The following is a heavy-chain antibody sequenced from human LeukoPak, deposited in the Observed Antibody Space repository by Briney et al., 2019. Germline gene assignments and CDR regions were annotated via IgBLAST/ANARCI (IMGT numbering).Heavy chain of an antibody. D-gene: IGHD3-10*01. CDR3: AKDRGFSFASGSSELEY. Sequence: GGSLRLSCGPSGFTFSNYGMHWVRQAPGKGLEWVAVTSFDGSSKYYADSVKGRFTISRDNSKNTLYLQMNSLRPEDTAVYYCAKDRGFSFASGSSELEYWGQGTLVTVSS. J-gene: IGHJ4*02. V-gene: IGHV3-30*18. CDR2: TSFDGSSK. CDR1: GFTFSNYG.